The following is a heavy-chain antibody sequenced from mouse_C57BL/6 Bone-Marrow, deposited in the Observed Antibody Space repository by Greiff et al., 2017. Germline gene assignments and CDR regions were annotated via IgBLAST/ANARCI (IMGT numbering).Heavy chain of an antibody. CDR1: GFTFSNYW. CDR3: TGGGLLAWFAY. J-gene: IGHJ3*01. V-gene: IGHV6-3*01. D-gene: IGHD2-3*01. CDR2: IRLKSDNYAT. Sequence: EVQRVESGGGLVQPGGSMKLSCVASGFTFSNYWMNWVRQSPEKGLEWVAQIRLKSDNYATHYAESVKGRFTISRDDSKSSVYLQMNNLRAEDTGIYYCTGGGLLAWFAYWGQGTLVTVSA.